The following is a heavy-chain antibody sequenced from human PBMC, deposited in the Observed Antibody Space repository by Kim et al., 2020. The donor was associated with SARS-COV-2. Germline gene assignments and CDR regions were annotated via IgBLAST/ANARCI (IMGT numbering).Heavy chain of an antibody. J-gene: IGHJ5*02. Sequence: LNSRVTVSVDTSKNQSSLKLSSVTAADTAVYYCARDTGGDLALKDNWFDPWGQGTLVTVSS. V-gene: IGHV4-4*06. CDR3: ARDTGGDLALKDNWFDP. D-gene: IGHD2-21*02.